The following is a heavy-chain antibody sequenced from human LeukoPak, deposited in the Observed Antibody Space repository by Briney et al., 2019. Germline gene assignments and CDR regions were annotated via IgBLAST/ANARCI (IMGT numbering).Heavy chain of an antibody. CDR2: ISWNSGSI. CDR1: GFTFDDYA. J-gene: IGHJ4*02. Sequence: GRSLRLSCAASGFTFDDYAMHWVRQAPGKGLEWVSGISWNSGSIGYADSVKGRFTISRDNAKNSLYLQMNSLRAEDTALYYCAKDSSGWPLDYWGQGTLVTVSS. CDR3: AKDSSGWPLDY. V-gene: IGHV3-9*01. D-gene: IGHD6-19*01.